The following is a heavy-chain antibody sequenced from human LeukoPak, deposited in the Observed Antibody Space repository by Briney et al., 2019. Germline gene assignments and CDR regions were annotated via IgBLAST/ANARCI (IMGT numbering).Heavy chain of an antibody. Sequence: PSETLSLTCAVYGGSFSGYYWSWIRQPPGKGLEWIGEINHSGSTNYNPSLKSRVTISVDTSKNQFSLKLSSVTAADTAVYYCASSDTQGFADPWGQGTLVTVSS. CDR2: INHSGST. CDR1: GGSFSGYY. CDR3: ASSDTQGFADP. D-gene: IGHD3-10*01. J-gene: IGHJ5*02. V-gene: IGHV4-34*01.